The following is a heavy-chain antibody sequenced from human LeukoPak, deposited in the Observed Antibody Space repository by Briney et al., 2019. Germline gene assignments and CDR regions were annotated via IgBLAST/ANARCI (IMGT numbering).Heavy chain of an antibody. Sequence: PSETLSLTCTVSGGSISSGDYYWSWLRQPPGKGLEWIGYIYYSGSTSYNPSLKSRLTISVDTSKNQFSLKLSSVTAADTAVYYCALFPGEGDPFDIWGQGTMVTVSS. CDR1: GGSISSGDYY. V-gene: IGHV4-30-4*01. D-gene: IGHD3-16*01. J-gene: IGHJ3*02. CDR3: ALFPGEGDPFDI. CDR2: IYYSGST.